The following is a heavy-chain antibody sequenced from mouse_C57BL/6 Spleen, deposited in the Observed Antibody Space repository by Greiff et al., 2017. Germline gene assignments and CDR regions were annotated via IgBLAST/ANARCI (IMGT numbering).Heavy chain of an antibody. Sequence: QVQLQQSGAELVKPGASVKISCTASGYAFRSYCMNWVKQRPGKGLEWIGLIYPGDGDTNYNGKFKGKATLTADKSSSTAYMQLSRLTSEDSADYYCADAMDYWGQGTSVTVSS. J-gene: IGHJ4*01. CDR2: IYPGDGDT. CDR1: GYAFRSYC. V-gene: IGHV1-80*01. CDR3: ADAMDY.